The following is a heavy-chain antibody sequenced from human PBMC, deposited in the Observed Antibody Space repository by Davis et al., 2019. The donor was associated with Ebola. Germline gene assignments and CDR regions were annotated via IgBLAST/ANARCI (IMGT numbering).Heavy chain of an antibody. V-gene: IGHV1-69*13. CDR2: IIPIFGTA. CDR3: ARGVEGYSYDNWFDP. J-gene: IGHJ5*02. Sequence: SVKVSCKASGGTFSSYAISWVRQAPGQGLEWMGGIIPIFGTANYAQKFQGRVTITADESTSTAYMELSSLRSEDTAVYYCARGVEGYSYDNWFDPWGQGTLVTVSS. D-gene: IGHD5-18*01. CDR1: GGTFSSYA.